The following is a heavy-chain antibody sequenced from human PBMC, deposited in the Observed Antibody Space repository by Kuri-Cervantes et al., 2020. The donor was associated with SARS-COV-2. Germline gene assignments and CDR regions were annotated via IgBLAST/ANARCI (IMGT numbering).Heavy chain of an antibody. CDR2: ISSSGSTI. CDR3: ARDLLNYYDSSGYGY. J-gene: IGHJ4*02. V-gene: IGHV3-48*04. D-gene: IGHD3-22*01. Sequence: GESLKISCAASGFTFSSYAMSWVRRAPGKGLEWVSYISSSGSTIYYADSVKGRFTISRDNAKNSLYLQMNSLRAEDTAVYYCARDLLNYYDSSGYGYWGQGTLVTVSS. CDR1: GFTFSSYA.